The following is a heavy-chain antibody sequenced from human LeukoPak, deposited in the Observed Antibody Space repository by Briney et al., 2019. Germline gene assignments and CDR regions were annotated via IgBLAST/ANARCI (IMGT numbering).Heavy chain of an antibody. D-gene: IGHD6-19*01. CDR1: GYTFTDYH. CDR2: INPNSGGT. CDR3: TRFRHVAVAGTPHFDY. Sequence: ASVKVSCKASGYTFTDYHIHWVRQAPGQGLEWMGSINPNSGGTNYAEKVHGRLTTTRDTSISTAFMELSGLRSDDTAVYYCTRFRHVAVAGTPHFDYWGQGALVTVSS. J-gene: IGHJ4*02. V-gene: IGHV1-2*02.